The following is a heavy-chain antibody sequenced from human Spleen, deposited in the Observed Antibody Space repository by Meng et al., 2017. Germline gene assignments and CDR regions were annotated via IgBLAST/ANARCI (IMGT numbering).Heavy chain of an antibody. CDR2: IIPNFGTA. J-gene: IGHJ4*02. Sequence: SVKVSCKASGGTFSSYAISWVRQAPGQGLEWMGGIIPNFGTANYAQKFQGRVTITADKSTSTAYMELSSLRSEDTAVYYCARLPRTYRTYYFDYWGQGTLVTVSS. V-gene: IGHV1-69*06. CDR1: GGTFSSYA. CDR3: ARLPRTYRTYYFDY.